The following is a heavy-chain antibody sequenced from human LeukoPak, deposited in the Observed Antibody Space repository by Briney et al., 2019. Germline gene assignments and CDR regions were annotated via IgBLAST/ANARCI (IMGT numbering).Heavy chain of an antibody. CDR2: IYYSGST. J-gene: IGHJ5*02. Sequence: SETLSLTCTVSGGSISSSSYYWGWIRQPPGKGLEWIGSIYYSGSTYYNPSLKSRVTISVDTSKNQFSLKLSSVTAADTAVYYCASLEPDYYDSSGYYSSWFDPWGQGTLVTVSS. V-gene: IGHV4-39*07. CDR1: GGSISSSSYY. CDR3: ASLEPDYYDSSGYYSSWFDP. D-gene: IGHD3-22*01.